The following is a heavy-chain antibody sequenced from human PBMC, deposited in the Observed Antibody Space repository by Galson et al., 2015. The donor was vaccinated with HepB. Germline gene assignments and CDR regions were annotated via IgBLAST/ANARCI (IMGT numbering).Heavy chain of an antibody. CDR1: GFTFSSYA. CDR3: ATRASGYSGY. V-gene: IGHV3-23*01. D-gene: IGHD3-22*01. J-gene: IGHJ4*02. CDR2: IGGSGGST. Sequence: SLRLSCAASGFTFSSYAMSWVRQAPGKGLEWVSTIGGSGGSTNYADSVKGRFTISRDDSKNTLSLQMNSLRAEDTAIYYCATRASGYSGYWGQGTLVTVSS.